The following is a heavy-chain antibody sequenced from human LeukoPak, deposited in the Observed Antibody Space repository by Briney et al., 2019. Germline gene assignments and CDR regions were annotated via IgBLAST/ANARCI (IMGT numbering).Heavy chain of an antibody. V-gene: IGHV3-30*18. CDR2: ISYDGSNK. D-gene: IGHD5-12*01. CDR1: GFTFSSYG. CDR3: AKDPYSGYDFRSIYFDY. Sequence: GGSLRLSCAASGFTFSSYGMHWVRQAPGKGLEWVAVISYDGSNKYYADSVKGRFTISRDNSKNTLYLQMNSLRAEDTAVYYCAKDPYSGYDFRSIYFDYWGQGTLVTVSS. J-gene: IGHJ4*02.